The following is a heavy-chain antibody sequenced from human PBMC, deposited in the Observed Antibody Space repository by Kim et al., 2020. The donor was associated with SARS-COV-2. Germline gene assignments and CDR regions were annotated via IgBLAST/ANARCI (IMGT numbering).Heavy chain of an antibody. Sequence: GGSLRLSCAASGFTFSSYSMNWVRQAPGKGLEWVSYISSSSSTIYYADSVKGRFTISRDNAKNSLYLQMNSLRDEVTAVYYCARGWSDSSSWLVFDYYYGMDVWGQGTTVTVSS. D-gene: IGHD6-13*01. CDR1: GFTFSSYS. J-gene: IGHJ6*02. CDR3: ARGWSDSSSWLVFDYYYGMDV. V-gene: IGHV3-48*02. CDR2: ISSSSSTI.